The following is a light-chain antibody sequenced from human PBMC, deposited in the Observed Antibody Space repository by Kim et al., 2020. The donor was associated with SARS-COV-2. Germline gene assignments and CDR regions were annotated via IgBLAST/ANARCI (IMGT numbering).Light chain of an antibody. V-gene: IGLV1-44*01. J-gene: IGLJ2*01. Sequence: QSVLTQPPSASGTPGLRVTISCSGNSSNIGSNAVTWCQQLPGTAPKLLIYNINQRPSGVPDRFSGSKSDTSASLAISGLQSEDEADYYCAVWDDSLNGVVFGGGTQLTVL. CDR2: NIN. CDR1: SSNIGSNA. CDR3: AVWDDSLNGVV.